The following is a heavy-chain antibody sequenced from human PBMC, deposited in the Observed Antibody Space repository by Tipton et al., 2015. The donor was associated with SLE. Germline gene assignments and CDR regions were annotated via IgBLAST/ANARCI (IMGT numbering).Heavy chain of an antibody. CDR1: GLTFSDYG. D-gene: IGHD3-3*01. CDR2: VWYGGNDK. V-gene: IGHV3-33*01. Sequence: RSLRLSCAASGLTFSDYGMNWVRQAPGKGLEWVAVVWYGGNDKNYADSVRGRFTISRDNSKNTLYLQMNSLTVEDTAVYYCARDNYYDFWSGYSQYNWFDPWGQGTLVTVSS. CDR3: ARDNYYDFWSGYSQYNWFDP. J-gene: IGHJ5*02.